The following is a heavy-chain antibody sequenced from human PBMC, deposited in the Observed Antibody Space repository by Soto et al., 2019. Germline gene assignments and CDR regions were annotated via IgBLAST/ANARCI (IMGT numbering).Heavy chain of an antibody. V-gene: IGHV1-2*04. D-gene: IGHD6-6*01. CDR3: VREVIAARPVDSSAFDI. Sequence: EASVKVSCKASGYTFTGYYMHWVRQAPGQGLEWMGWINPNSGGTNYAQKFQGWVTMTRDTSISTAYMELSRLRSDDTAVYYCVREVIAARPVDSSAFDIWGQGTMVTVSS. CDR1: GYTFTGYY. J-gene: IGHJ3*02. CDR2: INPNSGGT.